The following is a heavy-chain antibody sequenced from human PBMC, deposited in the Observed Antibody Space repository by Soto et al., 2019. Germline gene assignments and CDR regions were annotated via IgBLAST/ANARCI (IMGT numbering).Heavy chain of an antibody. CDR1: GFTFSSSA. CDR2: ISGSGVTT. D-gene: IGHD3-10*01. CDR3: AKMAYFGDPPGGDS. J-gene: IGHJ4*02. Sequence: GGSLRLSCAVSGFTFSSSAMSWVRQAPGKGLEWVSAISGSGVTTYYADSVEGRFTISRDNSKNTLHLQMNSLVAEDTAVYHCAKMAYFGDPPGGDSWGQGTLVTVSS. V-gene: IGHV3-23*01.